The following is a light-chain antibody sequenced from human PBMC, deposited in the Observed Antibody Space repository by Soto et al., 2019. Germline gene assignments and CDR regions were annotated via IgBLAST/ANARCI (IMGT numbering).Light chain of an antibody. CDR3: RSYTSSSNL. CDR1: SSDVGGYDY. CDR2: EVS. Sequence: QSVLTQPASVSGSPGQSITISCTGTSSDVGGYDYVSWYQQHPGKAPKLMIYEVSNRPSGVSNRFSGSKSGNTASLTISELQAEDEADYYCRSYTSSSNLFGTGTKLTVL. J-gene: IGLJ1*01. V-gene: IGLV2-14*01.